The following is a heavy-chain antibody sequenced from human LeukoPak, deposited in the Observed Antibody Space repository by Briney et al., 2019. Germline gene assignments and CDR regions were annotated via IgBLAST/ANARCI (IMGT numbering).Heavy chain of an antibody. CDR2: IYYSGST. V-gene: IGHV4-39*01. CDR3: ARCYYGSGSYYNFIDY. Sequence: SETLSLTCTVSGGSISSSSYYWGWIRQPPGKGLEWIGSIYYSGSTYYNPSLKSRVTIPVDTSKNQFSLKLSSVTAADTAVYYCARCYYGSGSYYNFIDYWGQGTLVTVSS. J-gene: IGHJ4*02. CDR1: GGSISSSSYY. D-gene: IGHD3-10*01.